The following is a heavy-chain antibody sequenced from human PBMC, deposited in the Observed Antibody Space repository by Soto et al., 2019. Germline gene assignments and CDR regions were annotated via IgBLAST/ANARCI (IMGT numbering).Heavy chain of an antibody. D-gene: IGHD3-3*01. J-gene: IGHJ6*02. Sequence: ASVKVSCNASGFTFTSSAVQWVRPARGQRLEWIGWIVVGSGNTNYAQKFQERVTITRDMSTSTAYMELSSLRSEDTAVYYCAAIWSGSYYDYYYGMDVCGQGTTVTVSS. CDR2: IVVGSGNT. V-gene: IGHV1-58*01. CDR3: AAIWSGSYYDYYYGMDV. CDR1: GFTFTSSA.